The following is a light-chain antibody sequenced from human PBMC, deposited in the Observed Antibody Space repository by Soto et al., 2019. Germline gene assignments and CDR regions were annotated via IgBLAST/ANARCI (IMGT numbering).Light chain of an antibody. CDR3: LQNNNTPWT. CDR1: QGIGNY. Sequence: DIQMTQSPSSLYASVGDRVIITCRASQGIGNYLNWYQQRPGRAPKVLIYAASTLYRGVSSRFIGGGSGTDFTLTISSLQPEDFATYYCLQNNNTPWTFGQGTKVE. CDR2: AAS. J-gene: IGKJ1*01. V-gene: IGKV1-39*01.